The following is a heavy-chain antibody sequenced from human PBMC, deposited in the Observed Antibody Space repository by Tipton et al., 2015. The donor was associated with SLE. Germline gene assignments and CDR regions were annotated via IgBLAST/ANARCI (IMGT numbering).Heavy chain of an antibody. CDR1: GFTFDDYA. D-gene: IGHD3-22*01. CDR2: ISYDGSNK. J-gene: IGHJ3*02. Sequence: SLRLSCAASGFTFDDYAMHWVRQAPGKGLEWVAVISYDGSNKYYADSVKGRFTISRDNSKNTLYLQMNSLRAEDTAVYYCARGFLGYYDSSGFETAFDIWGQGTMVTVSS. V-gene: IGHV3-30-3*01. CDR3: ARGFLGYYDSSGFETAFDI.